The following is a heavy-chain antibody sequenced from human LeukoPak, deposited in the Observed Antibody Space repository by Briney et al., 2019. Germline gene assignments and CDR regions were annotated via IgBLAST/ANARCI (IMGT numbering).Heavy chain of an antibody. CDR1: GFAFSNAW. D-gene: IGHD1-26*01. CDR3: STQLRWEQSSDY. V-gene: IGHV3-15*01. Sequence: GGSLRLSCAASGFAFSNAWMTWVRQAPGKGLEWVGRIKSKTDGGTTDYAAPVKGRFTISRDDSKSTLYLQMNSLKTEDTAVYYCSTQLRWEQSSDYWGQGALVTVSS. J-gene: IGHJ4*02. CDR2: IKSKTDGGTT.